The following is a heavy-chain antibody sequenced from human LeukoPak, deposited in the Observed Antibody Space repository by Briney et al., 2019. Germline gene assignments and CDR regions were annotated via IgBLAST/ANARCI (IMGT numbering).Heavy chain of an antibody. CDR3: ARDPLGFFGPFDH. D-gene: IGHD3-3*01. CDR1: GGTFSSYA. Sequence: SVKVSCKASGGTFSSYAISWVRQAPGQGLEWMGGIIPIFGTANYAQKFQGRVTITADESTSTAYMELSSLRSEDTAVYYCARDPLGFFGPFDHWGQGTLVTVSS. V-gene: IGHV1-69*13. J-gene: IGHJ4*02. CDR2: IIPIFGTA.